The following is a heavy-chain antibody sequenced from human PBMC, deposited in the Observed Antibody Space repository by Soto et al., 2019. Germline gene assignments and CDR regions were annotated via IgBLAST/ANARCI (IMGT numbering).Heavy chain of an antibody. CDR2: IDPSDSYT. CDR1: GYSFTSYW. D-gene: IGHD6-19*01. V-gene: IGHV5-10-1*01. J-gene: IGHJ4*02. CDR3: ARHSGGIAVAGTSNAYGY. Sequence: EVQLVQSGAEVKKPGESLRISCKGSGYSFTSYWISWVRQMPGKGLEWMGRIDPSDSYTNYSPSFQGHVTISADKSISTAYLQWSSRKASDTAMYYCARHSGGIAVAGTSNAYGYWGQGTLVTVSS.